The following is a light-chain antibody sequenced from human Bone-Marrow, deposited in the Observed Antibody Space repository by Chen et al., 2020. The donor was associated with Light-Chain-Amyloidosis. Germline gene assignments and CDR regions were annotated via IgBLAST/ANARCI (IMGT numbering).Light chain of an antibody. CDR2: EVT. Sequence: QSALTQPASVSGSPGQSITISCTGTSSDVGGDNHVSWYQQHPDKAPKLMIYEVTNQPSWVPDRFSVSKFDTTASLPISGLQTEDEADYFCSSYTITNTLVFGSGTRVTVL. CDR3: SSYTITNTLV. CDR1: SSDVGGDNH. J-gene: IGLJ1*01. V-gene: IGLV2-14*01.